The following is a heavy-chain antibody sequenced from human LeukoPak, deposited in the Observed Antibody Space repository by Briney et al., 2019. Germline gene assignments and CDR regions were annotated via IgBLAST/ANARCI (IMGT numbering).Heavy chain of an antibody. CDR2: IYPGDSDT. Sequence: GESLKISCKGSGYIFTTNWIGWVRQMPGKGLEWMGIIYPGDSDTRYSPAFQGQVTISADKSITTAYLQWSSLKASDTAMYYCAVSHSAAVGTAAYWGQGSLVTVSS. D-gene: IGHD6-13*01. J-gene: IGHJ4*02. V-gene: IGHV5-51*01. CDR1: GYIFTTNW. CDR3: AVSHSAAVGTAAY.